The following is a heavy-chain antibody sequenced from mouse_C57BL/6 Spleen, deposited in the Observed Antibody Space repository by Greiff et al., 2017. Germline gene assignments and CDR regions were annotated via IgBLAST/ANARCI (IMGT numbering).Heavy chain of an antibody. J-gene: IGHJ1*03. V-gene: IGHV1-81*01. CDR2: IDPGSGNT. D-gene: IGHD2-4*01. CDR1: GFTFTSYA. CDR3: ARSPFYDDNYFCV. Sequence: VQLEQSGAELVKPGASVKLSCTASGFTFTSYAISWVKQSTEQGLEWIGKIDPGSGNTYYDGKFKGKSTMTADTSSNTAYLQLSSLTSEDTAVYYCARSPFYDDNYFCVRGTGTTVTVSA.